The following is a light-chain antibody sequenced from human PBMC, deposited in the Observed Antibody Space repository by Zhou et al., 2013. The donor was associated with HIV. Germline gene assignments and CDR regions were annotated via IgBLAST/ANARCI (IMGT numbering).Light chain of an antibody. CDR2: DAS. Sequence: EIVLTQSPATLSLSPGESATLSCRASQTVYNYLAWYQQKPGQAPRLLIYDASNRATGVPARFSGSGSGTDFTLTISSLEPEDFATYYCQQRGLWPGTFGGGT. V-gene: IGKV3-11*01. CDR1: QTVYNY. CDR3: QQRGLWPGT. J-gene: IGKJ4*01.